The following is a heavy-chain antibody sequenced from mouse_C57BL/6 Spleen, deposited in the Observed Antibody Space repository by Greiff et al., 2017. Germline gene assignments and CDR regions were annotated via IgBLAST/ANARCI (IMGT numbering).Heavy chain of an antibody. V-gene: IGHV1-55*01. CDR1: GYTFTSYW. D-gene: IGHD1-1*01. Sequence: VQLQQPGAELVKPGASVKMSCKASGYTFTSYWITWVKQRPGQGLEWIGDIYPGSGSTNYNEKFKSKATLTVDTSSSTAYMQLSSLTSEDSAVYYCARGEELYGRAMDYWGQGPSVTVSS. J-gene: IGHJ4*01. CDR3: ARGEELYGRAMDY. CDR2: IYPGSGST.